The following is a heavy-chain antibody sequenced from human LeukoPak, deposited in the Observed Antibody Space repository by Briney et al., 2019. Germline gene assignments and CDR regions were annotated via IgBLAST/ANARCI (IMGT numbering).Heavy chain of an antibody. CDR1: GFTFSNYW. CDR2: IKSDGSST. V-gene: IGHV3-74*01. J-gene: IGHJ4*02. CDR3: ASKQGDY. Sequence: GGSLRLSCAASGFTFSNYWMHWVRQAPGKGLVWVSRIKSDGSSTNYADSVKGRFTISRDNAKKSLYLQMNSLRAEDTAVYYCASKQGDYWGQGTLVTVSS.